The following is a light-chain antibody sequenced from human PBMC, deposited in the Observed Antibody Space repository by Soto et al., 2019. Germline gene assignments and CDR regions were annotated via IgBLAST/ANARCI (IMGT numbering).Light chain of an antibody. J-gene: IGKJ1*01. CDR2: DAS. CDR3: QQYGSPPPYT. V-gene: IGKV3D-20*01. CDR1: QGIGSY. Sequence: TPSPSTLAASIGDRATISCRVGQGIGSYLAGWQQRPGQPPSRLIYDASSRAASSPARFSGSGSGTDFTLTIIRLEPEDVVGDYCQQYGSPPPYTFGQGTKVDNK.